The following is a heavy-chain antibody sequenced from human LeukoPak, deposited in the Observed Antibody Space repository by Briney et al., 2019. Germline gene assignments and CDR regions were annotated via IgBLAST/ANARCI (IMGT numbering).Heavy chain of an antibody. V-gene: IGHV4-61*02. CDR1: GGSISSGSYY. CDR3: ARGEITMVRGVIITKSPFDY. Sequence: PSETLSLTCTVSGGSISSGSYYWSWIRQPAGKGLEWIGRIYTSGSTNYNPSLKSRVTISVDTSKNQFSLKLSSVTAADTAVYYCARGEITMVRGVIITKSPFDYWGQGTLVIVSS. CDR2: IYTSGST. J-gene: IGHJ4*02. D-gene: IGHD3-10*01.